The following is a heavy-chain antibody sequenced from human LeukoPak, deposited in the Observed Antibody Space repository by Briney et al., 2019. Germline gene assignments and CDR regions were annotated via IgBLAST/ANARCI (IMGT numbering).Heavy chain of an antibody. CDR2: INYSGIT. V-gene: IGHV4-39*07. J-gene: IGHJ4*02. D-gene: IGHD2-15*01. CDR3: ASAHPITVGYYFDY. CDR1: GGSIXSSXYY. Sequence: LXLTXTVSGGSIXSSXYYWGWIRQPPXKGLEWIGEINYSGITNYNPSLKSRVSISVDTSKNQFSLKLSSVTAADTAVYYCASAHPITVGYYFDYWGQGTLVTVSS.